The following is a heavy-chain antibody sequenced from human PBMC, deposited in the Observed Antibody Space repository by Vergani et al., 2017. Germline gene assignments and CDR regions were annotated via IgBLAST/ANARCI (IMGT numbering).Heavy chain of an antibody. Sequence: EVQLVESGGGLVQPGGSLRLSCAASGFTFSSYWMSWVRQAPGKGLEWVSYISSSSSTIYYADSVKGRFTISRDNSKNTLYLQMNSLRAEDTAVYYCARDALSGGDAFDIWGQGTMVTVSS. CDR3: ARDALSGGDAFDI. J-gene: IGHJ3*02. CDR1: GFTFSSYW. V-gene: IGHV3-48*01. CDR2: ISSSSSTI. D-gene: IGHD3-10*01.